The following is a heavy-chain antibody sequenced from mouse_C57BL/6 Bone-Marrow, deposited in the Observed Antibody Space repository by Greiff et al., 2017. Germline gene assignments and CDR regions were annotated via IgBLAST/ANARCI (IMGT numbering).Heavy chain of an antibody. D-gene: IGHD1-1*01. CDR1: GYTFTSYW. V-gene: IGHV1-55*01. J-gene: IGHJ3*01. Sequence: QVQLQQPGAELVKPGASVKMSCKASGYTFTSYWITWVKQRPGQGLEWIGDIYPGSGSTNYNEKFKSKATLTVDTSSSTAYMQLSSLTSEDTAVYYCAISYYYGSSYGGFAYGGQGTLVTVAA. CDR3: AISYYYGSSYGGFAY. CDR2: IYPGSGST.